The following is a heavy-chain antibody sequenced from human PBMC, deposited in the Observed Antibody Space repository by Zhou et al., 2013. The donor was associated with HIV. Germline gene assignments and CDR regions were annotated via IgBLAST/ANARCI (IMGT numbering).Heavy chain of an antibody. J-gene: IGHJ4*02. CDR1: GGTFSSYA. CDR2: IIPIFGTA. Sequence: QVKLVQSGAAVKKPGSSLKVSCKASGGTFSSYAISWVRQAPGQGLEWMGGIIPIFGTANYAQKFQGRVTITTDESTSTAYMELSSLRSEDTAVYYCARFVVGATTNYFDYWGQGTLVTVSS. CDR3: ARFVVGATTNYFDY. D-gene: IGHD1-26*01. V-gene: IGHV1-69*05.